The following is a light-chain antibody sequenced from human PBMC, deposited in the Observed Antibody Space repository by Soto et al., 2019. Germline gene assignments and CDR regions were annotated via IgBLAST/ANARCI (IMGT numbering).Light chain of an antibody. V-gene: IGLV1-47*02. J-gene: IGLJ2*01. CDR1: SSNIGSNY. Sequence: QSVLSQPPSASGTGQSVTISCSGSSSNIGSNYVYWYQQLPGTAPKLLIYSNNQWPSGVPDRFSGSKFGSSASLAISGLRSEDEAAYYCAAWDDSLSGHVVFGGGTKLTVL. CDR3: AAWDDSLSGHVV. CDR2: SNN.